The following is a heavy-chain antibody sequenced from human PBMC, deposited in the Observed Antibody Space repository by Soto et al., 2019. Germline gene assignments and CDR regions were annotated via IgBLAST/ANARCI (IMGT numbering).Heavy chain of an antibody. V-gene: IGHV4-34*01. J-gene: IGHJ6*02. CDR3: ARVNTGWDGMDV. Sequence: QVQLQQWGAGLLKPSETLSLTCAVYGGSFSGYYWSWIRQPPGKGLEWIGEINHSGSTNYNPSLKSRVTISVDTSKNQFSLKLSSVTAADTAVYYCARVNTGWDGMDVWGQGTTVTVS. D-gene: IGHD1-26*01. CDR1: GGSFSGYY. CDR2: INHSGST.